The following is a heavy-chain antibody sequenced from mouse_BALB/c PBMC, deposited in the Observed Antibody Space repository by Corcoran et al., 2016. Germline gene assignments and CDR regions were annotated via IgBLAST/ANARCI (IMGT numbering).Heavy chain of an antibody. CDR1: GYTFTDYN. CDR2: INPRSRGT. J-gene: IGHJ2*01. Sequence: EVLLQQSGPELVRPGASVKITCQASGYTFTDYNMDWVKLSHGKSLEWIGDINPRSRGTIYNQTFEGRATLTVDKSSSTAYMELRSLTSEDTAVDYCARWGIPTFDYWGQGTTVTVSS. D-gene: IGHD2-10*01. V-gene: IGHV1-18*01. CDR3: ARWGIPTFDY.